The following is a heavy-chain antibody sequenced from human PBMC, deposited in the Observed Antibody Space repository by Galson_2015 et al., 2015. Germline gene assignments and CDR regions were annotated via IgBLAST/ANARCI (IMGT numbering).Heavy chain of an antibody. J-gene: IGHJ4*02. V-gene: IGHV3-30*14. CDR1: GFTFSSYA. CDR3: TRSLGYGEEYFDY. D-gene: IGHD4-17*01. Sequence: SLRLSCAASGFTFSSYAMPWVRQAPGKGLEWVAVISDDGSNKYYADSVKGRFTISRDNSKNTLYLQMNSLRAEDTAVYYCTRSLGYGEEYFDYWGQGTLVTVSS. CDR2: ISDDGSNK.